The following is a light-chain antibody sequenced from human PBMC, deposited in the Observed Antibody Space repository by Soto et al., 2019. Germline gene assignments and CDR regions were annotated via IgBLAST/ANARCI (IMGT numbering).Light chain of an antibody. Sequence: DIQMTQSPSTLSASVGDRVTITCRPSQSISWLAWYQQKPGKAPKLLIYAASTLQSGVPSRFSGSGSGTDFTLTISCLQSEDFATYYCQQYYSYPLTFGGGTKVDIK. J-gene: IGKJ4*01. CDR2: AAS. V-gene: IGKV1-5*01. CDR3: QQYYSYPLT. CDR1: QSISW.